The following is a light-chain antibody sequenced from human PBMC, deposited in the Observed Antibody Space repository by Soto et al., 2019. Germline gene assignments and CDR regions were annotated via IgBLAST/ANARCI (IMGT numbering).Light chain of an antibody. Sequence: DIQLTQSPSFLSASVGDRVTIACRASQGISRCLVWYQQQPGQAPKVLIYAASTLQSEVPARFSGSGSGTEFTLTISSLQTEDYATYYCQQHNSFPRSFGQGTKLEIK. CDR3: QQHNSFPRS. J-gene: IGKJ2*01. CDR2: AAS. CDR1: QGISRC. V-gene: IGKV1-9*01.